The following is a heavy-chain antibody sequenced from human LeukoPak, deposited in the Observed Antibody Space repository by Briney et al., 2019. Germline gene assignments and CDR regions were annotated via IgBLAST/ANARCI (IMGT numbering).Heavy chain of an antibody. D-gene: IGHD2-21*01. CDR1: GGSISSSSYY. CDR3: ARRRKVVRAGFDY. V-gene: IGHV4-39*07. CDR2: IYYSGST. Sequence: KPSETLSLTCTVSGGSISSSSYYWGWIRQPPGKGLEWIGSIYYSGSTYYNPSLKSRVTMSVDTSKDQFSLKLMSVTAADTGVYYCARRRKVVRAGFDYWGQGTRVIVSS. J-gene: IGHJ4*02.